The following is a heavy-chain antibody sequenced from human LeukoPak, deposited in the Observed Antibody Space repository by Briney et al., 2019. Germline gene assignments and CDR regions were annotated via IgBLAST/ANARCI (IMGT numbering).Heavy chain of an antibody. CDR2: ISHDGSNN. CDR3: AKVRVGTAHFDY. D-gene: IGHD2-15*01. Sequence: GGSLRLSCAASGFTLSTYWMSWVRQAPGKGLEWVVVISHDGSNNNYADSVKGRFTISRDNSKNTLYLQMNSLRPEDTAVYYCAKVRVGTAHFDYWGQGTLVTVSS. V-gene: IGHV3-30*18. CDR1: GFTLSTYW. J-gene: IGHJ4*02.